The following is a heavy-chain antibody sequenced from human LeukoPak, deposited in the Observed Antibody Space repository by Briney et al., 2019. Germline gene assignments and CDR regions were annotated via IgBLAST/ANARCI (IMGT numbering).Heavy chain of an antibody. V-gene: IGHV4-61*01. CDR1: GGSVNSGSYY. J-gene: IGHJ5*02. D-gene: IGHD3-10*01. CDR2: IFYTGST. Sequence: SETLSLTCTVSGGSVNSGSYYWSWIRQPPGKGLEWIGYIFYTGSTNYNPSLKSRVTISVDTSKNQFSLKLSSVTAADTAVYYCARGLRSRITMVQSSRKTGGVSRYNWFDPWGQGTLVTVSS. CDR3: ARGLRSRITMVQSSRKTGGVSRYNWFDP.